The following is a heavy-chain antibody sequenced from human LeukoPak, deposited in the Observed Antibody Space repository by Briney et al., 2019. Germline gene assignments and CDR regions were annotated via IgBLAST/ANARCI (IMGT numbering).Heavy chain of an antibody. Sequence: ASVKVSCKASGYTFTSYYMHWVRQAPGQGLEWMGIINPSGGSTSYAQKFQGRVTVTRDTSTSTVYMELSSLRSEDTAVYYCARDLGKYTYYYDSSGYYWGQGTLVTVSS. V-gene: IGHV1-46*01. CDR3: ARDLGKYTYYYDSSGYY. CDR1: GYTFTSYY. D-gene: IGHD3-22*01. J-gene: IGHJ4*02. CDR2: INPSGGST.